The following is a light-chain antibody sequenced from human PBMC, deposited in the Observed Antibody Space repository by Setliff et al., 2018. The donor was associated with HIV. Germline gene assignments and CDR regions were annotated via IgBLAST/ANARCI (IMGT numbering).Light chain of an antibody. CDR3: SSYTNTNTGV. V-gene: IGLV2-14*01. CDR1: NSDVGGYNY. J-gene: IGLJ1*01. CDR2: EVS. Sequence: QSVLTQPASVSGSPGQSITISCTGSNSDVGGYNYASWYQQHPGKAPKLMIYEVSNRPSGVSNRFSGSKSGNTASLTISGLQAEDEADYYCSSYTNTNTGVFGTGTKVTVL.